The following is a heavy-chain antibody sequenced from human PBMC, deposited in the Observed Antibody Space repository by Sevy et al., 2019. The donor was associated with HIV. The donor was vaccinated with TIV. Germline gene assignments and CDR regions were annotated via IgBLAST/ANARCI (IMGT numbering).Heavy chain of an antibody. CDR3: ARGGGLTDYGLDV. Sequence: SETLSLTCTVSGGSISPYYWNWIRQPPGKGLEWIGYMYYSGSTKYNHSFKSRITISIDTSKKQFSVKLTSVTAADTAVYYGARGGGLTDYGLDVWGQGTTVTVSS. CDR2: MYYSGST. D-gene: IGHD3-16*01. V-gene: IGHV4-59*01. CDR1: GGSISPYY. J-gene: IGHJ6*02.